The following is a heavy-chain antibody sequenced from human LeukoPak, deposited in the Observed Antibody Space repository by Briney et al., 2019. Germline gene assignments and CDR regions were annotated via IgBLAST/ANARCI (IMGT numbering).Heavy chain of an antibody. J-gene: IGHJ6*02. CDR2: IIPILGIA. Sequence: SVKVSCKASGYTFTSYGISWVRQAPGQGLEWMGRIIPILGIANYAQKFQGRVTITADKSTSTAYMELSSLRSEDTAVYYCARAINYYYGMDVWGQGTTVTVSS. V-gene: IGHV1-69*04. CDR1: GYTFTSYG. CDR3: ARAINYYYGMDV.